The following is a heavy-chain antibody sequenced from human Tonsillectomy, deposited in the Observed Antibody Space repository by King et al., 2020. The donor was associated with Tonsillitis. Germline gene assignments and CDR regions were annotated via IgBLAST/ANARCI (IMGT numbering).Heavy chain of an antibody. CDR3: ARDLAHLYSSSWYDY. CDR1: GYTFTSYY. D-gene: IGHD6-13*01. V-gene: IGHV1-46*01. J-gene: IGHJ4*02. CDR2: INPSGGST. Sequence: QLVQSGAEVKKPGASVKVSCKASGYTFTSYYMHWVRQAPGQGLEWMGIINPSGGSTSYAQKFQGRVTMTRDTSTSTVYMELSSLRSEDTAVYYCARDLAHLYSSSWYDYWGQGTLVTVSS.